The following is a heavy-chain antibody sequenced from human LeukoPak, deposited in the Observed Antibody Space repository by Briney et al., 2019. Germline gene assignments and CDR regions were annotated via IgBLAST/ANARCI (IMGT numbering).Heavy chain of an antibody. CDR1: GGSISSSSYY. J-gene: IGHJ5*02. D-gene: IGHD6-13*01. CDR2: IYYSGST. V-gene: IGHV4-39*01. CDR3: ARGGGSDYLIAAAVSGWFDP. Sequence: SETLSLTCTVSGGSISSSSYYWGWIRQPPGKGLEWIGSIYYSGSTYYNPSLKSRVTISVDTSKNQFSLKLSSVTAADTAVYYCARGGGSDYLIAAAVSGWFDPWGQGTLVTVSS.